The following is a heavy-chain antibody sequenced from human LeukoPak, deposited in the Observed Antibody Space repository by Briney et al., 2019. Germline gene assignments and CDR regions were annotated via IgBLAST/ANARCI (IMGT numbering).Heavy chain of an antibody. J-gene: IGHJ6*02. CDR1: GFTFSSYW. Sequence: GGSLRLSCAASGFTFSSYWMHWVRQAPGKGLVWVSRINRDGSSTSYADSVKGRFTISRDNAKNTLYLQMNSLRAEDTAVYYCARAFVRNGMDVWGQGTTVTVSS. D-gene: IGHD2/OR15-2a*01. V-gene: IGHV3-74*01. CDR3: ARAFVRNGMDV. CDR2: INRDGSST.